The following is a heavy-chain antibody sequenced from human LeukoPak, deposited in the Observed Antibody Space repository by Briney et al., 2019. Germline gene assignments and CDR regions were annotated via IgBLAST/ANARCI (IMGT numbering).Heavy chain of an antibody. D-gene: IGHD1-1*01. CDR1: GFAFNKYA. CDR3: AKGQELDDGVFDS. Sequence: GGSLRLSCAASGFAFNKYAMTWVRQAPGKGLEWVSTIRGTGDSTHYADSVKGRFIISRDKSKNMLYLQMNGLRAEDTAIYYCAKGQELDDGVFDSWGQGTLVTVSS. CDR2: IRGTGDST. V-gene: IGHV3-23*01. J-gene: IGHJ4*02.